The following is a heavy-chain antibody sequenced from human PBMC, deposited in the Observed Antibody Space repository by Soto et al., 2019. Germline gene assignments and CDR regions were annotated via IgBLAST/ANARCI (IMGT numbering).Heavy chain of an antibody. Sequence: GGSLRLSCAASRFTFSSYWMSWVRPAPGRGREGVANINEDGSDKYYSDSVKGRFTISRDNAKKYLDVTMNSLRVEDTDVYYCATGIDDNASLGMDVGSQGTRVTVSS. CDR1: RFTFSSYW. J-gene: IGHJ6*02. CDR3: ATGIDDNASLGMDV. CDR2: INEDGSDK. D-gene: IGHD1-1*01. V-gene: IGHV3-7*01.